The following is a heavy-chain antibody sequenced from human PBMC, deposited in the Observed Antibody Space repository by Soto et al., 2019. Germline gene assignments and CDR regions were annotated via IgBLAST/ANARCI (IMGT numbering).Heavy chain of an antibody. CDR2: TYYLGST. V-gene: IGHV4-59*01. D-gene: IGHD3-10*01. J-gene: IGHJ4*02. CDR3: ARDGYDGSGSPYPAY. Sequence: SETLSLTCSVSGGSMSDYFWSWIRQSPGKGLEWIGYTYYLGSTDYNPSLKSRVTISVDTSKRQFSLRLTSVTAADTAVYYCARDGYDGSGSPYPAYWGPGTQVTVSS. CDR1: GGSMSDYF.